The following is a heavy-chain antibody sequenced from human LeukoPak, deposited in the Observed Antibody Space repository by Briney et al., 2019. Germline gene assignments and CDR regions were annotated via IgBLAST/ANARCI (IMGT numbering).Heavy chain of an antibody. CDR2: ISGSGGST. J-gene: IGHJ3*02. V-gene: IGHV3-23*01. D-gene: IGHD3-22*01. CDR1: GFTFSTYA. CDR3: AKSQRDYYDSSGYRLDAFDI. Sequence: GGSLRLSCAASGFTFSTYAMSWVRQAPGKGLEWVSVISGSGGSTYYADSVKGRFTISRDNSKNTLYLQMNRLRAEDTAEYYCAKSQRDYYDSSGYRLDAFDIWGQGTMVTVSS.